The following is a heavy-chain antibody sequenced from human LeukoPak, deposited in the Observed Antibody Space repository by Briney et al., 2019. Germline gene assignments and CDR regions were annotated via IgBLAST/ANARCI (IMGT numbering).Heavy chain of an antibody. CDR1: GGSISSYY. CDR3: ARADTAMVTAIDY. V-gene: IGHV4-59*08. D-gene: IGHD5-18*01. Sequence: PSETLSLTCTVSGGSISSYYWSWLRQPPGKGLEWIGYIYYSGSTNYNPSLKSRVTISVDTSKNQFSLKLSSVTAADTAVYYCARADTAMVTAIDYWGQGTLVTVSS. CDR2: IYYSGST. J-gene: IGHJ4*02.